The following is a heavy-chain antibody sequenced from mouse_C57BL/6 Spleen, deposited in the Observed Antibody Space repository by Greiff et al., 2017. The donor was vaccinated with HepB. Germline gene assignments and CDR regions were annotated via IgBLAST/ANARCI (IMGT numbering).Heavy chain of an antibody. CDR3: AKMDSYDGSWYFDV. V-gene: IGHV1-64*01. J-gene: IGHJ1*03. CDR1: GYTFTSYW. D-gene: IGHD2-3*01. CDR2: IHPNSGST. Sequence: VQLQQSGAELVKPGASVKLSCKASGYTFTSYWMHWVKQRPGQGLEWIGMIHPNSGSTNYNEKFKSKATLTVDKSSSTAYMQLSSLTSEDSAVYYCAKMDSYDGSWYFDVWGTGTTVTVSS.